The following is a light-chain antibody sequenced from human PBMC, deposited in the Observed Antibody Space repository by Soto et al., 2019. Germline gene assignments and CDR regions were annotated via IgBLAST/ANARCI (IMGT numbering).Light chain of an antibody. V-gene: IGLV1-40*01. J-gene: IGLJ1*01. CDR1: SSNIAGNT. CDR3: QSHDNSLSGFYV. Sequence: QSALTQPPSLSGTPGQRVTISCSGSSSNIAGNTVHWYQHLPGTAPKLLIYDNTIRPSGVPDRFSGSRSGTSASLAITGLQAEDEADYYCQSHDNSLSGFYVFGTGTKLTVL. CDR2: DNT.